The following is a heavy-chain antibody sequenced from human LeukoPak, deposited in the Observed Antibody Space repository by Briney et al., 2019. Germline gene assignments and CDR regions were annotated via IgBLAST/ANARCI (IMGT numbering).Heavy chain of an antibody. CDR3: ARDPVLPNGLDV. J-gene: IGHJ6*02. D-gene: IGHD4/OR15-4a*01. V-gene: IGHV3-66*02. CDR1: GFTVNSDY. CDR2: INSGGNT. Sequence: GESLRLSCAASGFTVNSDYMTWVRQAPGKGLECVSAINSGGNTYYADSVKGRFTISRDNPKNTLYLQMSSLGPEDTAVYYCARDPVLPNGLDVWGQGTTVTVSS.